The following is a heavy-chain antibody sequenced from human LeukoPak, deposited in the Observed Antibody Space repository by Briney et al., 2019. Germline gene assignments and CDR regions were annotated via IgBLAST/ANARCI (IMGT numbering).Heavy chain of an antibody. CDR1: GYTLTELS. J-gene: IGHJ5*02. Sequence: ASVKVSCKVSGYTLTELSMHWVRQAPGKGLEWMGGFDPEDGETIYAQKFQGRVTMTEDTSTDTAYMELSSLRSEDTAVYYCASQAPYCSSTSCYTRSNWFDPWGQGTLVTVSS. D-gene: IGHD2-2*02. V-gene: IGHV1-24*01. CDR3: ASQAPYCSSTSCYTRSNWFDP. CDR2: FDPEDGET.